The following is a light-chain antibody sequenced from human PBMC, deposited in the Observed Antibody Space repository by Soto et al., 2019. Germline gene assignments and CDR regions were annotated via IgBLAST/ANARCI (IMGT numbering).Light chain of an antibody. CDR1: QGISSS. V-gene: IGKV1-9*01. J-gene: IGKJ3*01. Sequence: IQLTQSPSSLSASVGDRVTITCRASQGISSSLGWYQQKPGKAPKLLIYAAPTLQTAVPSRFSGSGSGTYFTLTISSLQPEDFATYYCQQLDSYPPTFGPGTKVDIK. CDR2: AAP. CDR3: QQLDSYPPT.